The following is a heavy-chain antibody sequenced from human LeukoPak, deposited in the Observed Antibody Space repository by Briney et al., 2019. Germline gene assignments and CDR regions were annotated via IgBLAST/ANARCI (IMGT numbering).Heavy chain of an antibody. J-gene: IGHJ6*04. CDR1: GFTISSYG. D-gene: IGHD4-17*01. V-gene: IGHV3-33*01. CDR2: IWYDGSNK. Sequence: GRSLRLSCAASGFTISSYGMHWVRQAPGKGLEWVAVIWYDGSNKYYADSVKGRFTISRDNSKNTLYLQMNSLRAEDTAVYYCASDDLRVGMDVWGKGTTVTVSS. CDR3: ASDDLRVGMDV.